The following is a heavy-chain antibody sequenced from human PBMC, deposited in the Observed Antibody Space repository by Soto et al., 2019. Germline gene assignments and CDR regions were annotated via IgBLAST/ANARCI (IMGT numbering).Heavy chain of an antibody. J-gene: IGHJ4*02. V-gene: IGHV3-48*02. Sequence: VVLVDSGGALVYPGGSLRLSCIASGFSASDYSMNWVRQAPAKGLQWFSYISSRSDKTYYADSVKGRFTVSRDNAKNALFLEMNSLRDDDTATYYCARLPKGSLVTAWGQGTRVTVSS. CDR1: GFSASDYS. CDR3: ARLPKGSLVTA. D-gene: IGHD2-21*02. CDR2: ISSRSDKT.